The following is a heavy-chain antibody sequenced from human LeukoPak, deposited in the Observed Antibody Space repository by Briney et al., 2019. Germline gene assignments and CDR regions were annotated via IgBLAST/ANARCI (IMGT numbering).Heavy chain of an antibody. D-gene: IGHD3-22*01. J-gene: IGHJ4*02. CDR2: IYTSGST. V-gene: IGHV4-4*07. CDR3: ARSHDSSDGFDY. CDR1: GGSISSYY. Sequence: SETLSLTCTVSGGSISSYYWSWIPQPAGKGLEWIGRIYTSGSTNYNPSLKSRVTTSVDTSKNQFSLKLSSVTAADTAVYYCARSHDSSDGFDYWGQGTLVTVSS.